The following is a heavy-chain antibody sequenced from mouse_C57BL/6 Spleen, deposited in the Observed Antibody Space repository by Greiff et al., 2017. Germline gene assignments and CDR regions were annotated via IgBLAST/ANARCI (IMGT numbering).Heavy chain of an antibody. J-gene: IGHJ3*01. D-gene: IGHD1-1*02. CDR2: IDPSDSET. CDR1: GYTFTSYW. CDR3: ARGGYGPCAY. Sequence: QVQLQQPGAELVRPGSSVKLSCKASGYTFTSYWMHWVKQRPIQGLEWIGNIDPSDSETHYNQKFKDKTTLTVDKSSSTAYMQLSSLTAEDSAVYYCARGGYGPCAYWGQGTLVTVSA. V-gene: IGHV1-52*01.